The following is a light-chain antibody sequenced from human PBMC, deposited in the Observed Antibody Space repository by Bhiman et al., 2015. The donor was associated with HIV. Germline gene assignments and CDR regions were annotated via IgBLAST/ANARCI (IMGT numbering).Light chain of an antibody. CDR2: DVT. J-gene: IGLJ1*01. CDR3: SSLTSSLTYV. CDR1: SSDFGTYNY. Sequence: QSALTQPASVSGSPGQSITISCTGTSSDFGTYNYVSWYQQHPGKAPKLMIYDVTNRPSGVSNRFSGSKSGNTASLTISGLQAEDEADYYCSSLTSSLTYVFGTGTNVTVL. V-gene: IGLV2-14*03.